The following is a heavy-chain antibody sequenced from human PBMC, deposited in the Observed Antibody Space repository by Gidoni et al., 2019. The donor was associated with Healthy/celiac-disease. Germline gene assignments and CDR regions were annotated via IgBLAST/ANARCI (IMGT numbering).Heavy chain of an antibody. CDR1: GGSISSGSYY. Sequence: QVQLQESGPGLVKPSQTLSLTCPVSGGSISSGSYYWSWIRQPAGKGLEWIGRIYTSGSTNYNPSLKSRVTISVDTSKNQFSLKLSSVTAADTAVYYCARGPWYSGSYYEDYWGQGTLVTVSS. CDR2: IYTSGST. V-gene: IGHV4-61*02. J-gene: IGHJ4*02. CDR3: ARGPWYSGSYYEDY. D-gene: IGHD1-26*01.